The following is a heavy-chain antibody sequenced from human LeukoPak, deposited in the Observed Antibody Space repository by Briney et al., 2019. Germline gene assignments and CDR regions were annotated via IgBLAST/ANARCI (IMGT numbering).Heavy chain of an antibody. CDR2: IYYSGST. CDR1: GGSISSGGYY. V-gene: IGHV4-31*03. D-gene: IGHD3-3*01. J-gene: IGHJ5*02. Sequence: SQTLSLTCTVSGGSISSGGYYWSWIRQHPGKGLEWIGYIYYSGSTYYNPSLKSRVTISVDTSKNQFSLKLSSVTAADTAVYYCARSTDFWSGYYPQNWFDPWGQGTLVTVSS. CDR3: ARSTDFWSGYYPQNWFDP.